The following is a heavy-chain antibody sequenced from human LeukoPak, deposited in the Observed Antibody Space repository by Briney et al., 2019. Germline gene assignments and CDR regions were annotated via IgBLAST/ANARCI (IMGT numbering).Heavy chain of an antibody. CDR3: AKIAARDTGEGY. CDR2: INPSGDST. Sequence: ASVKVSCKASGYAFTSNHIHWVRQAPGQGLEWMGVINPSGDSTSYAPKFQGRVTVTRDTFTSTVYMELSSLRSEDTGIYYCAKIAARDTGEGYWGQGTPVTVSS. V-gene: IGHV1-46*01. CDR1: GYAFTSNH. D-gene: IGHD6-6*01. J-gene: IGHJ4*02.